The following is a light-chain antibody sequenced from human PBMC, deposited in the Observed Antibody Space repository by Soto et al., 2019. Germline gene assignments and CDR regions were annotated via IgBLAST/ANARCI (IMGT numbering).Light chain of an antibody. Sequence: EIVLTQSPGTLSLSPGERATLSCRASQSVNNNNLAWYRQKPGQSPRLLIYGASSRAAGIPDRFSGAGSGTDFTLTISRVELEDFAVYYCHQYGSSVWTFGQGTKVDTK. CDR3: HQYGSSVWT. CDR1: QSVNNNN. CDR2: GAS. J-gene: IGKJ1*01. V-gene: IGKV3-20*01.